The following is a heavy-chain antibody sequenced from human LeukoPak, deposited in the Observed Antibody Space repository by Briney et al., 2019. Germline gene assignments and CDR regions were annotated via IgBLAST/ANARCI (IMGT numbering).Heavy chain of an antibody. CDR1: GDSVSSNSAG. CDR3: ARSTAGRCDY. J-gene: IGHJ4*02. Sequence: SQTLSLTCAISGDSVSSNSAGWTWIRQSPSRGLEWLGRTYYRSKWYSDYAVSVKSRITINPDTSKNHFSLQLNSVTPEDTAVYYRARSTAGRCDYWGQGALVTVSS. D-gene: IGHD2-2*01. CDR2: TYYRSKWYS. V-gene: IGHV6-1*01.